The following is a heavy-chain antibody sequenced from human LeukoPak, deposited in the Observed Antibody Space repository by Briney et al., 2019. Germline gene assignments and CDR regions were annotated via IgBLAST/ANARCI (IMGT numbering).Heavy chain of an antibody. V-gene: IGHV4-39*01. CDR3: AKTYGYNPFDY. CDR2: IYYSGST. Sequence: SETLSLTCTVSGDSISSSTYYCDWVRQPPGKGLEWIGNIYYSGSTYYNPSLKSRVTISVDTSKNQFSLKLSSVTAADTAVYYCAKTYGYNPFDYWGQGTLVTVSS. CDR1: GDSISSSTYY. J-gene: IGHJ4*02. D-gene: IGHD5-24*01.